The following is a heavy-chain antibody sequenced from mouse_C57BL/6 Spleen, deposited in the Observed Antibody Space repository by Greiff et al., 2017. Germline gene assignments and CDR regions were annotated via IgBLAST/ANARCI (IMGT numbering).Heavy chain of an antibody. D-gene: IGHD2-1*01. CDR2: INYDGSST. Sequence: EVKLMESEGGLVQPGSSMKLSCTASEFTFSDYYMAWVRQVPEKGLEWVANINYDGSSTYYLDSLKSRFIISRDNAKNILYLQMSSLKSEDTATYYCARDGGNYFYAMDYWGQGTSVTVSS. CDR3: ARDGGNYFYAMDY. CDR1: EFTFSDYY. J-gene: IGHJ4*01. V-gene: IGHV5-16*01.